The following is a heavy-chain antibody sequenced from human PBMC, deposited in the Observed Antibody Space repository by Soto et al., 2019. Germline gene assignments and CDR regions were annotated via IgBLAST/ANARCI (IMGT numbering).Heavy chain of an antibody. CDR2: IYPADFDI. J-gene: IGHJ4*02. Sequence: RGESLKISCKTSGYSFTSYWIGWVRQMPGKGLDWVGIIYPADFDIRYSPSLQGQVTISADRSISTAYLQWSRLKSSDTAMYYCATGPNLFFDSWGQGTLVTVSS. CDR3: ATGPNLFFDS. V-gene: IGHV5-51*01. D-gene: IGHD1-1*01. CDR1: GYSFTSYW.